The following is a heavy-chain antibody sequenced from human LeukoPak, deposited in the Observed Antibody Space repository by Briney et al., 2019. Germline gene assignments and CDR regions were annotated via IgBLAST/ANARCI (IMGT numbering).Heavy chain of an antibody. CDR3: ARGQSIAAAGPPGDY. J-gene: IGHJ4*02. D-gene: IGHD6-13*01. V-gene: IGHV4-34*01. CDR1: GGSFSGYY. Sequence: SETLSLTCAVYGGSFSGYYWSWIRQPPGKGLEWIGEINHSGSTNYNPSLKSRVTISVDTSKNQFSLKLSSVTAADTAVYYCARGQSIAAAGPPGDYWGQGTLVTVSS. CDR2: INHSGST.